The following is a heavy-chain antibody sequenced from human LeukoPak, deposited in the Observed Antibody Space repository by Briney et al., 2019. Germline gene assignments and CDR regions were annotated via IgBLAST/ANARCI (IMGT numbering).Heavy chain of an antibody. CDR2: ISGSVGNT. D-gene: IGHD6-19*01. V-gene: IGHV3-23*01. J-gene: IGHJ3*01. CDR3: VRLGLAVADLYDASDV. Sequence: GGSLRLSCAASGFTFSSYAMSWVRQAPGKGLEWVSAISGSVGNTYYADSVKGRFTISRDNSKNTLYLQMNSLRAEDTAMYYCVRLGLAVADLYDASDVWGQGTAVAVS. CDR1: GFTFSSYA.